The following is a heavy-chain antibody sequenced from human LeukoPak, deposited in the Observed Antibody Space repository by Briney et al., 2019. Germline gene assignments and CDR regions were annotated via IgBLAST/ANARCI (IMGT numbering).Heavy chain of an antibody. CDR3: ATAGVAAAGGFDN. J-gene: IGHJ4*02. D-gene: IGHD6-13*01. V-gene: IGHV3-11*05. CDR2: ISPTSTYT. Sequence: GGSLRLSCAASGVAFSDHYMNWIRQAPGKGLECVSYISPTSTYTDYADSVKGRFTDSRDNAKNSLYLEMNSLRAEDTAVYFCATAGVAAAGGFDNWGQGTLVTVSS. CDR1: GVAFSDHY.